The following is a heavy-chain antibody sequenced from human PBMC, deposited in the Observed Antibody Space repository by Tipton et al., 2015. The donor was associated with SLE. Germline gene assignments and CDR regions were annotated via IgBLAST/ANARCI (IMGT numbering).Heavy chain of an antibody. CDR1: GGSISSGSYY. J-gene: IGHJ3*02. CDR3: ARGATSGSPRAFDI. CDR2: IYTSGST. Sequence: TLSLTCTVSGGSISSGSYYWSWIRQPAGKGLEWIGRIYTSGSTTYNPSLKSRVTISVDTSKNQFSLKLSSVTAADTAVYYCARGATSGSPRAFDIWGQGTMVTVSS. D-gene: IGHD1-26*01. V-gene: IGHV4-61*02.